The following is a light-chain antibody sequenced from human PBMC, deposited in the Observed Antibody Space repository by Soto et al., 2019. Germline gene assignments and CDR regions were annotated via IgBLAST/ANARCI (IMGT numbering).Light chain of an antibody. Sequence: EIVLTQSPATLSVSPGESATLSCRASQSVSSYLAWYQQKPGQAPRLLIYGASTRATGIPVRFSGSGSGTEFTLTISSLQSEDFAVYYCQQYSNWPPLTFGGGTKVEIK. V-gene: IGKV3-15*01. J-gene: IGKJ4*01. CDR3: QQYSNWPPLT. CDR2: GAS. CDR1: QSVSSY.